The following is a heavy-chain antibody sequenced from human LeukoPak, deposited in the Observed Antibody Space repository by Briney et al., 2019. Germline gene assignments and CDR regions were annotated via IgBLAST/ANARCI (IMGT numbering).Heavy chain of an antibody. Sequence: GGPLSLSCAASGFSFSNYWMSWVRQAPGKGLEWVANIKEDGSEKNYVDSVKGRFTISRDNARNSLYLQMNSLRAEDTAVYYCASGRQLGYWGQGTLVTVSS. CDR2: IKEDGSEK. CDR3: ASGRQLGY. D-gene: IGHD6-13*01. J-gene: IGHJ4*02. V-gene: IGHV3-7*01. CDR1: GFSFSNYW.